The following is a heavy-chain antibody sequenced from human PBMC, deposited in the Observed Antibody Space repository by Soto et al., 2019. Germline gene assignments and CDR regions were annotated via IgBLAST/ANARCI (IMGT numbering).Heavy chain of an antibody. CDR3: ARGVKVVAEGIVDY. Sequence: SETLSLTCAVYGGSFSGYYWSWIRQPPGKGLEWIGEINHSGSTNYNPSLKSRVTISVDTSKNQFSLKLSSVTAADTAVYYCARGVKVVAEGIVDYWGQGTLVTVSS. D-gene: IGHD2-15*01. CDR1: GGSFSGYY. CDR2: INHSGST. J-gene: IGHJ4*02. V-gene: IGHV4-34*01.